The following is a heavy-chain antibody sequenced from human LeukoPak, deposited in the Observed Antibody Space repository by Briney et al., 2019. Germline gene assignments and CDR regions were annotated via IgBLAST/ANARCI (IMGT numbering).Heavy chain of an antibody. D-gene: IGHD6-13*01. CDR2: ISSGGTTI. J-gene: IGHJ4*02. CDR1: GMSFSSYE. V-gene: IGHV3-48*03. CDR3: ASARLYSSSWYCYFDY. Sequence: GGSLRLSCAASGMSFSSYEMTWVRQAPGKGLEWVSYISSGGTTIYYADSVKGRFTISRDNAKNSLYLQMNNLRAEDTAVYYCASARLYSSSWYCYFDYWGRGTLVTVSS.